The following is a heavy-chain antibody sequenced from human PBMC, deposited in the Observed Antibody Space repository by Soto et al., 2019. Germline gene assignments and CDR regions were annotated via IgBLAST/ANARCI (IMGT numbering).Heavy chain of an antibody. J-gene: IGHJ4*02. CDR2: INAGNGNT. V-gene: IGHV1-3*01. CDR1: GCTFTSYA. CDR3: ARGGDRSTDY. Sequence: ASVKVSCKASGCTFTSYAMHWVRQAPGQRLEWMGWINAGNGNTKYSQKFQGRVTITRDTSASTAYMELSSLRSEDTAVYYCARGGDRSTDYWGQGTLVTVSS.